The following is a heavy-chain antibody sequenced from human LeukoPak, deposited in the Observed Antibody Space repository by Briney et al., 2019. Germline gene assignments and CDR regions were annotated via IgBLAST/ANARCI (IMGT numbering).Heavy chain of an antibody. Sequence: SVKVTCKASGFTFTSSVVQWVRQTRGQRLEWIGWIVVGSGNTNYAQKFQERVTITRDMSTSTTYMELSSLRSEDTAVYYCAADGAKYCSGGSCSEFWDYWGQGTLVTVSS. D-gene: IGHD2-15*01. J-gene: IGHJ4*02. CDR2: IVVGSGNT. CDR3: AADGAKYCSGGSCSEFWDY. V-gene: IGHV1-58*01. CDR1: GFTFTSSV.